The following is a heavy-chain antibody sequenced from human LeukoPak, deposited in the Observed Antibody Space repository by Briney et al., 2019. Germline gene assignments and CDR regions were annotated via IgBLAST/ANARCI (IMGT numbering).Heavy chain of an antibody. CDR1: GGSFSGYY. D-gene: IGHD3-10*01. V-gene: IGHV4-34*01. Sequence: SETLSLTCAVYGGSFSGYYWSWIRQPPGKGLEWIGEINHSGSTNYNPSLKSRVTISVDTSKNQFSLKLGSVTAADTAVYYCAREGRSSTMVRGVIRYYYYYMDVWGKGTTVTVSS. CDR2: INHSGST. CDR3: AREGRSSTMVRGVIRYYYYYMDV. J-gene: IGHJ6*03.